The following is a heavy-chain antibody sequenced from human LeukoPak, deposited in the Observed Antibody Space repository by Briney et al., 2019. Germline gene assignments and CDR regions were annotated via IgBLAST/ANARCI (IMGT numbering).Heavy chain of an antibody. CDR1: GYSFTSYW. CDR3: ASIAAADVGPFDY. CDR2: IYPGDSDT. D-gene: IGHD6-13*01. J-gene: IGHJ4*02. Sequence: KPGESLKISCKGSGYSFTSYWIGWVRQVPGKGLEWMGIIYPGDSDTRYSPSFQGQVTISADKSISTAYLQWSSLKASDTAMYYCASIAAADVGPFDYWGQGTLVTVSS. V-gene: IGHV5-51*01.